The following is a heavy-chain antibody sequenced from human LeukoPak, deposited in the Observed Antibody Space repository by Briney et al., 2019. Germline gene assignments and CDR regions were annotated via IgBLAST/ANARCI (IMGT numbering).Heavy chain of an antibody. CDR1: GYTLTELS. V-gene: IGHV1-24*01. J-gene: IGHJ3*02. Sequence: GASVKVSCKVSGYTLTELSMHWVRQAPGKGLEWMGGFDPADGETIYAQKFQGRVTMTEDTSTDTAYMELSSLRSEDTAVYSCATSVVLAAAQFAFDIWGQGTMVTVSS. CDR2: FDPADGET. CDR3: ATSVVLAAAQFAFDI. D-gene: IGHD2-2*01.